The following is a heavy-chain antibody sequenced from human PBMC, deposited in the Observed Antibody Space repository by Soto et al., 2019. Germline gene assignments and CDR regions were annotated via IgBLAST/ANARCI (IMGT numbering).Heavy chain of an antibody. Sequence: ASVKVSCKASGGTFSSYTISWVRQAPGQGLEWMGRIIPILGIANYAQKFQGSVTITADKSTSTAYMELSSLRSEDTAVYYCARLPHLYYYGSGSPSRFAVSTFDIWGQGTMVTVSS. J-gene: IGHJ3*02. CDR3: ARLPHLYYYGSGSPSRFAVSTFDI. CDR2: IIPILGIA. CDR1: GGTFSSYT. D-gene: IGHD3-10*01. V-gene: IGHV1-69*02.